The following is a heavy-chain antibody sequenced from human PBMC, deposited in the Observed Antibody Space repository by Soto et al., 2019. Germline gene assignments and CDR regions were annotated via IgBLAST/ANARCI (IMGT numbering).Heavy chain of an antibody. D-gene: IGHD3-10*01. J-gene: IGHJ4*02. CDR3: ARHRIEVVWRGFDF. CDR1: TDSSSFTNSY. Sequence: QLQLQESGPGLVKPSETLSLTCTVSTDSSSFTNSYWGWIRQPPGKGLQGIGSSSYNGGTFYNPSLTGRVVISSDTSKKQSSLQVTSVTAADTAVYFCARHRIEVVWRGFDFWGQGSPVTVSS. V-gene: IGHV4-39*01. CDR2: SSYNGGT.